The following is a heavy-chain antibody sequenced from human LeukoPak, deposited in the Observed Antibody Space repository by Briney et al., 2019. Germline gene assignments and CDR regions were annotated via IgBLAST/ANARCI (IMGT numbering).Heavy chain of an antibody. CDR2: ISGSGGST. D-gene: IGHD2-2*01. J-gene: IGHJ4*02. CDR1: GFTFSSYA. Sequence: PGGSLRLSRAASGFTFSSYAMSWVRQAPGKGLEWVSAISGSGGSTYYADSVKGRFTISRDNSKNTLYLQMNSLRAEDTAVYYCAKDRALGYCSSTSCYSPPFDYWGQGTLVTVSS. CDR3: AKDRALGYCSSTSCYSPPFDY. V-gene: IGHV3-23*01.